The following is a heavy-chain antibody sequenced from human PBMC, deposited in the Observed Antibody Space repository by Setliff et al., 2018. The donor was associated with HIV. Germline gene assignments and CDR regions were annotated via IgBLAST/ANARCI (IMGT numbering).Heavy chain of an antibody. CDR3: AKSSIAARPVYYYHALDV. J-gene: IGHJ6*02. V-gene: IGHV3-48*03. CDR1: GFTFSSYE. Sequence: PGGSLRLSCAASGFTFSSYEMNWVRQAPGKGLEWVSYISSSGSTIYYADSVKGRFNISRDNSKNTLYLQMNSLRAEDTAVYYCAKSSIAARPVYYYHALDVWGQGTTVTVSS. CDR2: ISSSGSTI. D-gene: IGHD6-6*01.